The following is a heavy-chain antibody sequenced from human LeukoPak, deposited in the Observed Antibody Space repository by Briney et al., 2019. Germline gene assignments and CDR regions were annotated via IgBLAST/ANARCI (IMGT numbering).Heavy chain of an antibody. J-gene: IGHJ4*02. CDR3: ARGVYGDPLDY. CDR2: ISSSSSYI. Sequence: GGSLRLSCAASGFTFSSYSMNWVRQAPGKGLEWVSSISSSSSYIYYADSVKGRFTISRDNSKNTLYLQMNSLRAEDTAVYYCARGVYGDPLDYWGQGTLVTVSS. D-gene: IGHD4-17*01. V-gene: IGHV3-21*01. CDR1: GFTFSSYS.